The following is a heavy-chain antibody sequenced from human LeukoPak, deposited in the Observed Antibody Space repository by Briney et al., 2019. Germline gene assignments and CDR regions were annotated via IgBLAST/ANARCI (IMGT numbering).Heavy chain of an antibody. Sequence: GGSLRLSCAASGFTFSNYNMNWVRQAPGKGLEWVSSISSSSSYIYYADSVKGRFTISRDNAKNTLYLQMNSLRAEDTAVYYCARVAQWELLDFDYWGQGTLVTVSS. CDR1: GFTFSNYN. D-gene: IGHD1-26*01. CDR2: ISSSSSYI. V-gene: IGHV3-21*01. J-gene: IGHJ4*02. CDR3: ARVAQWELLDFDY.